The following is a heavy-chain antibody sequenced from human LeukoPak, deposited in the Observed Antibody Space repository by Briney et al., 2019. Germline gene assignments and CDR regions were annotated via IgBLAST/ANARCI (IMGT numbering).Heavy chain of an antibody. CDR2: ISAYNGNT. CDR3: ARDSSSAVAGTLWFDP. D-gene: IGHD6-19*01. V-gene: IGHV1-18*01. Sequence: ASVKVSCKASGYTFTSYGISWVRQAPGQGLEWMGWISAYNGNTNYAQKLQGRVTMTTGTSTSTAYMELRSLRSDDTAVYYCARDSSSAVAGTLWFDPWGQGTLVTVSS. J-gene: IGHJ5*02. CDR1: GYTFTSYG.